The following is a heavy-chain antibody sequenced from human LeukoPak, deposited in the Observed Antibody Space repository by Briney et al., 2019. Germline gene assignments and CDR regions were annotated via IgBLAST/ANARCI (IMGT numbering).Heavy chain of an antibody. V-gene: IGHV4-39*01. D-gene: IGHD1-26*01. Sequence: SEILSLTCTVSGGSISSSAYYWGWIRQPPGKGLDWIGNIYNSGYANYSPSLKSRVTISVDTSKNQFSLKLSSVTAADTAVYYCAGQAVGGRVGTTIDHWGQGTLVTVSA. J-gene: IGHJ4*02. CDR2: IYNSGYA. CDR1: GGSISSSAYY. CDR3: AGQAVGGRVGTTIDH.